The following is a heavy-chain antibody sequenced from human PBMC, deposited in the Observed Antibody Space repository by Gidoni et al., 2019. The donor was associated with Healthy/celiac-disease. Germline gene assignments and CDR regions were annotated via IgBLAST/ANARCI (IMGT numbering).Heavy chain of an antibody. Sequence: QVQLVQSGAEVKKPGSSVKVSCKASGGTFSSYAISWVRQAPGQGLEWMGGIIPIFGTANYAQKFQGRVTITADESTSTAYMELSSLRSEDTAVYYCARVEGDCSSTSCYPYYYYYYYMDVWGKGTTVTVSS. V-gene: IGHV1-69*01. CDR1: GGTFSSYA. CDR3: ARVEGDCSSTSCYPYYYYYYYMDV. D-gene: IGHD2-2*01. CDR2: IIPIFGTA. J-gene: IGHJ6*03.